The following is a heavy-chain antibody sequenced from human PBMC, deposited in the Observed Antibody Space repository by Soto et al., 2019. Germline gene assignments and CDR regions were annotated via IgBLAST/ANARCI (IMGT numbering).Heavy chain of an antibody. V-gene: IGHV4-59*08. D-gene: IGHD5-12*01. CDR1: GGYISSYY. J-gene: IGHJ6*03. CDR2: IYYSGST. Sequence: PSETLSLTWTVSGGYISSYYGSWIRQPPGKGLEWIGYIYYSGSTNYNPSLKSRVTISVDTSKNQFSLKLSSVTAADTAVYYCARLNVVATIYYYYYYYMDVWGKGTTVTVSS. CDR3: ARLNVVATIYYYYYYYMDV.